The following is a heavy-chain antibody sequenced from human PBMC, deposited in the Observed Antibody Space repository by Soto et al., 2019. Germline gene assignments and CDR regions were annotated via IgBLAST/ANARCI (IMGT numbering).Heavy chain of an antibody. D-gene: IGHD2-15*01. CDR2: IGTVGDT. Sequence: EVRLVESGGGLVQPGGSLRLSCAASGFTFSTYDMHWVRLPKGRGLEWVSAIGTVGDTYYADSVKGRFTISRQNADNSLYLQMNSLRAEDTAVYYCARDVGAQWSLRENGMDVWGRGTTVTVSS. V-gene: IGHV3-13*01. J-gene: IGHJ6*02. CDR1: GFTFSTYD. CDR3: ARDVGAQWSLRENGMDV.